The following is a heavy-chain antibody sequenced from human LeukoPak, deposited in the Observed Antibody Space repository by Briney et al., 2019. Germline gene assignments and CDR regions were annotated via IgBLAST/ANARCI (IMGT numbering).Heavy chain of an antibody. D-gene: IGHD3-16*01. CDR2: ISSSSSTI. V-gene: IGHV3-48*02. CDR3: ARDWDYLDY. Sequence: GGSLRLSCAASGFTFSSYSMNWVSQAPGKGLEWVSYISSSSSTIYYADSVKGRFTISRDNAKNSLYLRMNSLRDEDTAVYYCARDWDYLDYWGQGTLVTVSS. J-gene: IGHJ4*02. CDR1: GFTFSSYS.